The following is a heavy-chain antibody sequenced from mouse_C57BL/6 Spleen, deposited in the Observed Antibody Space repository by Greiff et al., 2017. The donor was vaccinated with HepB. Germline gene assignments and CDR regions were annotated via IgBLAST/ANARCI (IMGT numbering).Heavy chain of an antibody. V-gene: IGHV1-59*01. CDR1: GYTFTSYW. CDR2: IDPSDSYT. J-gene: IGHJ4*01. Sequence: QVQLQQPGAELVRPGTSVKLSCKASGYTFTSYWMHWVKQRPGQGLEWIGVIDPSDSYTNYNQKFKGKATLTVDTSSSTAYMQLSSLTSEDSAVYSFAIFYYYVSSYVCYAMDYWGQGTSVTVSS. CDR3: AIFYYYVSSYVCYAMDY. D-gene: IGHD1-1*01.